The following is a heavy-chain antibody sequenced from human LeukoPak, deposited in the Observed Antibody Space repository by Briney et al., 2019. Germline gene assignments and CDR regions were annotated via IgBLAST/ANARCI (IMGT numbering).Heavy chain of an antibody. CDR3: ARGPRIVVVVAAAGLGY. CDR1: GFTFGSYA. V-gene: IGHV3-30-3*01. Sequence: GGSLRLSCAASGFTFGSYAMHWVRQAPGKGLEWVAVISYDGSNKYYADSVKGRFTISRDNSKNTLYLQMNSLRAEDTAVYYCARGPRIVVVVAAAGLGYWGQGTLVTVSS. J-gene: IGHJ4*02. CDR2: ISYDGSNK. D-gene: IGHD2-15*01.